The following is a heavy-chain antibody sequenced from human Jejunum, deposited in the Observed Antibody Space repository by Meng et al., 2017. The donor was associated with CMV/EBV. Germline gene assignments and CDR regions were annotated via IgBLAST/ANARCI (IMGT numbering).Heavy chain of an antibody. CDR3: TRDVRGSGLLDKYYGMDV. Sequence: RSKVKRWVRKEDGKGNEWMGGIKHMFGKTKYEKKYKGRVKNTTEETTSTAFMEVTSLRSEDTAIYYCTRDVRGSGLLDKYYGMDVWGQGTTVTVSS. J-gene: IGHJ6*02. CDR1: RSKV. V-gene: IGHV1-69*05. D-gene: IGHD3-16*01. CDR2: IKHMFGKT.